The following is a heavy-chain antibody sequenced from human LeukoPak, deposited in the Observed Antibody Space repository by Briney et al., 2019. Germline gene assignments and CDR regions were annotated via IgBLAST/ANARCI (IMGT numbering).Heavy chain of an antibody. V-gene: IGHV3-74*01. Sequence: QTGGSLRLSCAASGFTFSRYWIHWVRQAPGKGLEWVSRINPDGSTTTYADSVKGRFTISRDNSKKTLYLQMNSLRPEDTAVYYCVKDRGDLPPYFDYWGQGTLVTVSS. CDR3: VKDRGDLPPYFDY. CDR2: INPDGSTT. J-gene: IGHJ4*02. CDR1: GFTFSRYW. D-gene: IGHD2-21*02.